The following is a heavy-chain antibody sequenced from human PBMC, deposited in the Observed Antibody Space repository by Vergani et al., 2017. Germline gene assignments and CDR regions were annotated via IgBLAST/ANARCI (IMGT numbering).Heavy chain of an antibody. CDR1: GFTFSDYY. CDR2: ISSSGSTI. D-gene: IGHD3-3*01. CDR3: ASTFWSGYYRDY. Sequence: QVQLVESGGGLVKPGGSLRLSCAASGFTFSDYYMSWSRQAPGKGLEWVSYISSSGSTIYYADSVKGRFTISRDNAKNPLYLKMNSLRAEDTAVYYCASTFWSGYYRDYWGQGTLVTVSS. J-gene: IGHJ4*02. V-gene: IGHV3-11*01.